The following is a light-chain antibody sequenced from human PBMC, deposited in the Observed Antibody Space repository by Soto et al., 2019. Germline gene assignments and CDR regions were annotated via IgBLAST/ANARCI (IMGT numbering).Light chain of an antibody. J-gene: IGLJ2*01. CDR1: ALPKKY. CDR3: YSTDTTGNHGV. CDR2: EDT. V-gene: IGLV3-10*01. Sequence: SYELTQPPSVSVSPGQTARITCSGDALPKKYAYWYQQKSGQAPVLVIYEDTKPPSEIPEKFSGSSSGTMATLTISGAQVEDEADYYCYSTDTTGNHGVFGGGTKVTVL.